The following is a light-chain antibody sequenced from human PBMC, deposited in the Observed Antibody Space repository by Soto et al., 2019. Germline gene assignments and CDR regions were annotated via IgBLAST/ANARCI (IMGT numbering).Light chain of an antibody. CDR3: QQHGGSPPYT. Sequence: EIVLTQSPGTLSLSPGERATLSCRASQSVSSSYLAWYQQKPGQAPRLLIYGASSRATGIPDRFSGGGSGTDFTLTISRLEPEDFAVYYCQQHGGSPPYTFGQGTKLEIK. CDR2: GAS. V-gene: IGKV3-20*01. CDR1: QSVSSSY. J-gene: IGKJ2*01.